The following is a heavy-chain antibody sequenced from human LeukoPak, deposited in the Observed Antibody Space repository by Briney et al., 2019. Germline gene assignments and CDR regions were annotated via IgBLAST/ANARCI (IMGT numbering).Heavy chain of an antibody. V-gene: IGHV4-61*02. CDR2: IYTSGST. D-gene: IGHD3-10*01. CDR3: VRIHVVRGADYDY. J-gene: IGHJ4*02. Sequence: SETLSLTCTVSGGSISSGSYYWSWIRQPAGKGLEWIGRIYTSGSTNYNPSLKSRVTISVDTSKNQLSLKVTSVTAADTAVYYCVRIHVVRGADYDYWGQGTLVTVSS. CDR1: GGSISSGSYY.